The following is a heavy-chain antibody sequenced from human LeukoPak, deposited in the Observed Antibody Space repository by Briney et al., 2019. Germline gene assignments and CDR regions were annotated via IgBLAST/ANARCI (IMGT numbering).Heavy chain of an antibody. V-gene: IGHV3-9*01. CDR3: ARSEDLSYFDY. Sequence: PGRSLRLSCAASGFTFDDYAMHWVRQAPGKGLEWVSGIGWNSGSTGYADSVKGRFTISRDNAKNSLYLQMNSLRAEDTALYYCARSEDLSYFDYWGQGTLVTVSS. CDR1: GFTFDDYA. D-gene: IGHD1-14*01. J-gene: IGHJ4*02. CDR2: IGWNSGST.